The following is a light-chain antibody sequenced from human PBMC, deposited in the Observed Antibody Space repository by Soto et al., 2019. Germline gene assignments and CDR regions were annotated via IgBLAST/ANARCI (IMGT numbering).Light chain of an antibody. Sequence: DIVMTQSPDSLAVSLGERATINCKSSQSVLYSSNNKNYLAWYQQKPGQPPKLLIYWASTREYGVPNRFSGSGSGTEFTLTISSLQAEDVAVYYCQQDYSTPWTLGQGTKVEIK. V-gene: IGKV4-1*01. CDR3: QQDYSTPWT. CDR1: QSVLYSSNNKNY. J-gene: IGKJ1*01. CDR2: WAS.